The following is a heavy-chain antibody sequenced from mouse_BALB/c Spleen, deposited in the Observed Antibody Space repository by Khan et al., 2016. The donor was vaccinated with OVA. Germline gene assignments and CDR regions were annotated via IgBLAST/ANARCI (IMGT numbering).Heavy chain of an antibody. J-gene: IGHJ3*01. CDR1: GYTFSSYY. CDR3: TRSGYANPFAY. D-gene: IGHD2-10*02. Sequence: QVQLQQSGAELVKPGASVKLSCKASGYTFSSYYMYWVKQRPGQGLEWIGGINPNNGGPNFNENFKTKATLTVDKSSSTAYMHLSSLTSEDSAVYYCTRSGYANPFAYWGQGTLVTVSP. CDR2: INPNNGGP. V-gene: IGHV1S81*02.